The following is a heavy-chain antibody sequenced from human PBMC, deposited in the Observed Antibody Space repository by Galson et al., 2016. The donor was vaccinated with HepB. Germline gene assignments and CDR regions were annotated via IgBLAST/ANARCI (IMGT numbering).Heavy chain of an antibody. V-gene: IGHV2-70*01. CDR2: IDWKDDK. CDR3: ARTPLYDVGGSYRLTHYYGMDV. Sequence: ALVKPTQNLTLTCTFSGFSLSTSGMCVRWIRQPPGKALEWLAVIDWKDDKFYSPSLETRLTISKDTSKNQVVHTMTNMDPVDTANYYCARTPLYDVGGSYRLTHYYGMDVWGQGTTVTVSS. CDR1: GFSLSTSGMC. J-gene: IGHJ6*02. D-gene: IGHD3-16*02.